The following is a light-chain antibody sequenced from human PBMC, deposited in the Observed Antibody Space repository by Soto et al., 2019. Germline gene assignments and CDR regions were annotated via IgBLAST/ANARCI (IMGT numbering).Light chain of an antibody. CDR1: QSVSSNY. J-gene: IGKJ4*01. V-gene: IGKV3-20*01. Sequence: DIVLTQSPGTLSLSPGERATLSCRASQSVSSNYLAWYQQKPGQAPRFLIYGASSRATGIPDRFSGSGSGTDFTLTISRLEPEDFAVYYCQQYGSSPLTFGGGTKVDIK. CDR3: QQYGSSPLT. CDR2: GAS.